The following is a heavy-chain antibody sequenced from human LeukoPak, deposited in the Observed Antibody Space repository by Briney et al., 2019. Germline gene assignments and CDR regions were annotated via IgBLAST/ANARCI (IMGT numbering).Heavy chain of an antibody. CDR1: GFTFSDTY. V-gene: IGHV3-11*01. J-gene: IGHJ3*02. Sequence: GGSLRLSCAVSGFTFSDTYMTWIRQAPGKGLESLSYISPSGTDISYADSVKGRFTISRDNAKNSLYLQMNSLRVEDTAVYYCSRVIRVVGVKVGPDSFDIWGQGTMVTVSS. CDR2: ISPSGTDI. D-gene: IGHD1-26*01. CDR3: SRVIRVVGVKVGPDSFDI.